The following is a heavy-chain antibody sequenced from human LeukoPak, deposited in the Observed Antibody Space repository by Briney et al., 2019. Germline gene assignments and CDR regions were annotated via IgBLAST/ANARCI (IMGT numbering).Heavy chain of an antibody. CDR3: GRGSIGNSSGWYYFDS. CDR1: GFTFSSYS. V-gene: IGHV3-48*02. D-gene: IGHD6-19*01. CDR2: ISSRSFTI. Sequence: PGGSLRLSCAASGFTFSSYSMNWVRQAPGKGLEWVSYISSRSFTIYYADSVKGRFTISRDNAKNSLYLQMNSLRDEDTAVYYCGRGSIGNSSGWYYFDSWGQGTLVTVSS. J-gene: IGHJ4*02.